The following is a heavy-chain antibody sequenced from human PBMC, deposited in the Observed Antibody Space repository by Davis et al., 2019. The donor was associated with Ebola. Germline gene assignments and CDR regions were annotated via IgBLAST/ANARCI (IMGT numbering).Heavy chain of an antibody. V-gene: IGHV1-3*01. D-gene: IGHD2-15*01. CDR1: GYTFTSYG. Sequence: ASVKVSCKASGYTFTSYGISWVRQAPGQRLEWMGWINAGNGNTKYSQKFQGRVTITRDTSASTAYMELSSLRSEDTAVYYCARAQGGCSGGSCYSLFDYWGQGTLVTVSS. CDR3: ARAQGGCSGGSCYSLFDY. J-gene: IGHJ4*02. CDR2: INAGNGNT.